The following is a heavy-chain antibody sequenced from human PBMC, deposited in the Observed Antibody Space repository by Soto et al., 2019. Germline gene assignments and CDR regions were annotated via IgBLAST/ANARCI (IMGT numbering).Heavy chain of an antibody. CDR2: IYSGGST. V-gene: IGHV3-53*02. J-gene: IGHJ6*02. CDR3: ARDPPATRHGMDV. CDR1: GFTVSSNY. Sequence: EVQLVETGGGLIQPGGPLRLSCAASGFTVSSNYMSWVRQAPGKRLEWVSVIYSGGSTYYADSVRGRFTISRDNSKHTLYLQMKSLRAEDTAAYYCARDPPATRHGMDVWGQGTTVTVSS.